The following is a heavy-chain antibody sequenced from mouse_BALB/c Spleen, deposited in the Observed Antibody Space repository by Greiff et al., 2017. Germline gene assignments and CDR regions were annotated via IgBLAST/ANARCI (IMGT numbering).Heavy chain of an antibody. V-gene: IGHV6-6*02. CDR2: IRLKSNNYAT. Sequence: EVQGVESGGGLVQPGGSMKLSCVASGFTFSNYWMNWVRQSPEKGLEWVAEIRLKSNNYATHYAESVKGRFTISRDDSKSSVYLQMNNLRAEDTGIYYCAAMITTEAMDYWGQGTSVTVSS. J-gene: IGHJ4*01. CDR3: AAMITTEAMDY. CDR1: GFTFSNYW. D-gene: IGHD2-4*01.